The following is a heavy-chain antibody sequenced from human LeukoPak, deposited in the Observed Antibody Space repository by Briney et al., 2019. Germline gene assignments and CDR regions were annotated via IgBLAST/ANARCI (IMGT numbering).Heavy chain of an antibody. CDR3: ASWGHEELWLSDYFDY. D-gene: IGHD5-18*01. Sequence: PGGSLRLSCAASGFTFSSYAMHWVRQAPGKGLEWVAVISYDGSNKYYADSVKGRFTISRDNSKNTLYLQMNSLRAEDTAVYYCASWGHEELWLSDYFDYWGQGTLVTVSS. CDR1: GFTFSSYA. CDR2: ISYDGSNK. V-gene: IGHV3-30*04. J-gene: IGHJ4*02.